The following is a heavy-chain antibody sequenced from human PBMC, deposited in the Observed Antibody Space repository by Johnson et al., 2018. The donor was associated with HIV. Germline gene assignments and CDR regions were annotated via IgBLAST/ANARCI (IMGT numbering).Heavy chain of an antibody. CDR3: AKDLRTVKAFDI. Sequence: LVESGGGVVQPGGSLRLSCAASGFTFSSYGMHWVRQAPGKGLEWVAFIRYDGSNKYYADSVKGRFTISRDNSKNTLYLQMNSLRAEDTAVYYCAKDLRTVKAFDIWGQGTMVTVSS. CDR2: IRYDGSNK. D-gene: IGHD4-17*01. J-gene: IGHJ3*02. CDR1: GFTFSSYG. V-gene: IGHV3-30*02.